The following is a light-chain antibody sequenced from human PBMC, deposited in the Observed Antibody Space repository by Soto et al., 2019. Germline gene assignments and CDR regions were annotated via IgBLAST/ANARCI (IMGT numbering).Light chain of an antibody. V-gene: IGKV3-15*01. CDR1: QSVRSN. J-gene: IGKJ1*01. CDR2: GAS. CDR3: QQYNNWART. Sequence: EIVMTQSPATLSVSPGERATLSCRASQSVRSNLAWYQQKPGQSPRLLIYGASTRATGIPARFSGGGSGTEFTLTISSLQSEDFAVYFCQQYNNWARTFGQGTKVDI.